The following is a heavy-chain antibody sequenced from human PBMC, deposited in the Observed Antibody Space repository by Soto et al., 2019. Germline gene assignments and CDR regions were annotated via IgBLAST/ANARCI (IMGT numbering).Heavy chain of an antibody. D-gene: IGHD3-3*01. CDR1: GFTFSNAL. Sequence: PGESLRLSCAASGFTFSNALMSWVRHAPGKGLEWVGRIKSKTDGGTTDYAAPVKGRFTISRDDSKNTLYLQMNSLKTEDTAVYYCTTGLTIFGVVIDPWGQGTLVTVSS. CDR3: TTGLTIFGVVIDP. CDR2: IKSKTDGGTT. J-gene: IGHJ5*02. V-gene: IGHV3-15*01.